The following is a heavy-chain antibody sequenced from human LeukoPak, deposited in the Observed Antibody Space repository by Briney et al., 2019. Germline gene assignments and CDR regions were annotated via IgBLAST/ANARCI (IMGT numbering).Heavy chain of an antibody. CDR1: GGSISSGGYY. Sequence: SETLSLTCTVSGGSISSGGYYWSWIRQPAGKGLEWIGRIYTSGSTYYNPSLKSRVTISVDTSKNQFSLKLSSVTAADTAVYYCARDGPNGYGWFDPWGQGTLVTVSS. V-gene: IGHV4-61*02. CDR2: IYTSGST. CDR3: ARDGPNGYGWFDP. D-gene: IGHD5-18*01. J-gene: IGHJ5*02.